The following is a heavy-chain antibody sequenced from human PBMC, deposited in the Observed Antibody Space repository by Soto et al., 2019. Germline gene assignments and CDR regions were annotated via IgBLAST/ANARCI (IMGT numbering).Heavy chain of an antibody. Sequence: EVQLVESGGGLVQPGGSLRLPCAASGFTFSSYSMNWVRQAPGKGLEWVSYISSSSSNIYYADSVKGRFTISRDNAKNSLYLQMNSLRDEDTAVYYCARARSSSWYYFDYWGQGTLVTVSS. CDR2: ISSSSSNI. CDR3: ARARSSSWYYFDY. CDR1: GFTFSSYS. D-gene: IGHD6-13*01. J-gene: IGHJ4*02. V-gene: IGHV3-48*02.